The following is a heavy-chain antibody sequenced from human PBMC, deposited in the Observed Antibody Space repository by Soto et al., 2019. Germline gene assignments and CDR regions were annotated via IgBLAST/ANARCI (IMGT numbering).Heavy chain of an antibody. V-gene: IGHV3-48*02. J-gene: IGHJ4*02. Sequence: GGSLRLSCVASGFSFSNYNMNWVRQAPGKGLEWVSYITDSSDTVHYADSVRGRFTISRDNAESSLYLQLNSLRDEDTAVYFCARDFGHGYYLDYWGRGTLVTVS. CDR2: ITDSSDTV. CDR1: GFSFSNYN. D-gene: IGHD3-3*01. CDR3: ARDFGHGYYLDY.